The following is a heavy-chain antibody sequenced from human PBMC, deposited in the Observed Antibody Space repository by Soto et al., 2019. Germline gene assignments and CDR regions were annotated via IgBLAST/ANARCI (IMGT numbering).Heavy chain of an antibody. CDR3: ARGASTVGSDY. Sequence: APVNLDWKGVGYSLTRDHISCLIQGPGQGLEWMGWISAYNGNTNYAQKLQGRVTMATDTSTSTAYMELRSLRSDDTVVYYCARGASTVGSDYWGQGTLVTVSS. J-gene: IGHJ4*02. CDR1: GYSLTRDH. D-gene: IGHD4-17*01. CDR2: ISAYNGNT. V-gene: IGHV1-18*01.